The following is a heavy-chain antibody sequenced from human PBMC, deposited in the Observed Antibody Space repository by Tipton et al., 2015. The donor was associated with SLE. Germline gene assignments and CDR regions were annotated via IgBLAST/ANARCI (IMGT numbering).Heavy chain of an antibody. D-gene: IGHD2-21*02. Sequence: TLSLTCTVSGGSISSSSYYWGWIRQPPGKGLEWIGSIYYSGSTYYNPSLKSRVTISLDTSKSHFSVKLGSVTAADTAIYYCARQLGWGDPFAFDYWDQGTLVTVSS. V-gene: IGHV4-39*01. CDR1: GGSISSSSYY. CDR3: ARQLGWGDPFAFDY. CDR2: IYYSGST. J-gene: IGHJ4*02.